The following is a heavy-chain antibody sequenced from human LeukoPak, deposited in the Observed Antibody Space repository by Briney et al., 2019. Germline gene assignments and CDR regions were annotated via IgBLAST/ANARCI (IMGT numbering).Heavy chain of an antibody. CDR3: AKDSDYYHSSGYYYAYFQH. Sequence: GRSLRLSCAASGFTFSTYTMHWVRQAPGKGLEWVSYITSSSSTIYYADSVKGRFTISRDNAKNSLYLQMNSLRAEDTAVYYCAKDSDYYHSSGYYYAYFQHWGQGTLVTVSS. CDR1: GFTFSTYT. D-gene: IGHD3-22*01. V-gene: IGHV3-48*01. J-gene: IGHJ1*01. CDR2: ITSSSSTI.